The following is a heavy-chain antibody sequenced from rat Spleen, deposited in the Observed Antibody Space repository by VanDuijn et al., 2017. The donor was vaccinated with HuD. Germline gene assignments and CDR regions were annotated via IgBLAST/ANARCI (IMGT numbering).Heavy chain of an antibody. CDR1: GFTFSNYC. J-gene: IGHJ2*01. CDR2: ITNTGDNA. CDR3: TRVDNSGYRLFDY. V-gene: IGHV5-25*01. D-gene: IGHD4-3*01. Sequence: EVQLVESGGGSVQPGRSMKLSCAASGFTFSNYCMTWVRQAPTKSLDWVASITNTGDNAHYPDFVKGRFTISRDNAKRTLYLQMNSLRSEDTATYYCTRVDNSGYRLFDYWGPGVMVTVSS.